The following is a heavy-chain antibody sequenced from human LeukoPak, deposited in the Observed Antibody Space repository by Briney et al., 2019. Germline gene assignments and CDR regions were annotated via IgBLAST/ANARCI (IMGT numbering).Heavy chain of an antibody. CDR1: GGTFSSYA. CDR2: IIPIFGTA. V-gene: IGHV1-69*05. D-gene: IGHD2-15*01. CDR3: AREGGYQFDP. J-gene: IGHJ5*02. Sequence: GASVKVSCKASGGTFSSYAISWVRQAPGQGLEWMGRIIPIFGTANYAQKFQGRVTITTDESTSTAYMELSSLRSEDTAVYYCAREGGYQFDPWGQGTLVTVSS.